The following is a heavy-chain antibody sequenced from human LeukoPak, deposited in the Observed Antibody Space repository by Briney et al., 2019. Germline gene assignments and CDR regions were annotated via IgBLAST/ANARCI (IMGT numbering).Heavy chain of an antibody. D-gene: IGHD3-9*01. CDR3: ATGRSIRYFDY. CDR1: GVSIFSYY. J-gene: IGHJ4*02. V-gene: IGHV4-59*08. CDR2: THYSGST. Sequence: SETLSLTCTVSGVSIFSYYWNWVRQPPGKGLEWIGYTHYSGSTNYNPSLKSRVTISVDTSKSQFSLKLTSATAADTAVCYCATGRSIRYFDYWGQGTLLTVSS.